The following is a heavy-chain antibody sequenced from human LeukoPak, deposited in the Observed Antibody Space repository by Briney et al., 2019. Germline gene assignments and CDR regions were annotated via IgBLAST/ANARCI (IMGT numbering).Heavy chain of an antibody. CDR2: INIDGGQK. D-gene: IGHD3-3*01. Sequence: GGPLRLSCAASGFTFRDTWLSWVRQAPGKGLEWVANINIDGGQKYYVDSVKGRFTISRDNAKNSLYLQMNSLRVEDTAVYYCVSSGCCDFWSGTNWGQGTLVTVSS. CDR3: VSSGCCDFWSGTN. J-gene: IGHJ4*02. CDR1: GFTFRDTW. V-gene: IGHV3-7*01.